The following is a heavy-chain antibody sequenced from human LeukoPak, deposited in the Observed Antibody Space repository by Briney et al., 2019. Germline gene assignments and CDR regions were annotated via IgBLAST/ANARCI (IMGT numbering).Heavy chain of an antibody. CDR2: IYYSGST. Sequence: SETLSLTCTVSGGSISSYYWSWIRQPPGKGLELIGYIYYSGSTNYNPSLKSRVTISVDTSKNQFSLKLSSVTAADTAVYYCARGGVTPDYGDLRAYYYYYMDVWGKGTTVTVSS. D-gene: IGHD4-17*01. CDR3: ARGGVTPDYGDLRAYYYYYMDV. J-gene: IGHJ6*03. CDR1: GGSISSYY. V-gene: IGHV4-59*01.